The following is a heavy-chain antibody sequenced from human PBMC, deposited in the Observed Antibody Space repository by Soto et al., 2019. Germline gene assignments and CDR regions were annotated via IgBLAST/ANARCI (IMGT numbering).Heavy chain of an antibody. Sequence: GGSLRLSCAASGFTFSSYSMNWVRQAPGKGLEWVSSISSSSSYIYYADSVKGRFSISRDNAKNSLYLQMNSLRAEDTAVYYCARDDRGTQPFDYWGQGTLVTVSS. CDR3: ARDDRGTQPFDY. J-gene: IGHJ4*02. CDR2: ISSSSSYI. D-gene: IGHD1-1*01. V-gene: IGHV3-21*01. CDR1: GFTFSSYS.